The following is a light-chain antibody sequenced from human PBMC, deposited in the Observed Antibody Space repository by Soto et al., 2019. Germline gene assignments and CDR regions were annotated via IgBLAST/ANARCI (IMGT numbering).Light chain of an antibody. CDR3: QQAYGAPQT. CDR2: AAS. CDR1: QSITTF. J-gene: IGKJ1*01. V-gene: IGKV1-39*01. Sequence: DIQVTQSPSSRSASVGDIVTITCRSSQSITTFLNWYQQKPGNAPKLLIYAASSLQTGVPSRFSGSGSGTDFTLTISSLQREDFETYYCQQAYGAPQTFGQGTKVDIK.